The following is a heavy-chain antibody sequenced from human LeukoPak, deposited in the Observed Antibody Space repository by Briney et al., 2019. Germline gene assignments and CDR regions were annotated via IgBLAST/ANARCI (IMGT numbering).Heavy chain of an antibody. D-gene: IGHD3-22*01. CDR1: GGSFSSGSYY. J-gene: IGHJ4*02. Sequence: SETLSLTCTVSGGSFSSGSYYWSWIRQPPGKGLEWIGYVYNSGSTNYNPSLKSRVTISGDTSKNQFSLTLGSVTTADTAKYYCARDPSGYFNYWGPGILVTVSS. V-gene: IGHV4-61*01. CDR3: ARDPSGYFNY. CDR2: VYNSGST.